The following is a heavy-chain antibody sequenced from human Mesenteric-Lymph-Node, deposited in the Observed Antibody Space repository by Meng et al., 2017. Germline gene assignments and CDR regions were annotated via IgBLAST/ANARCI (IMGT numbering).Heavy chain of an antibody. CDR2: ISGSGGST. D-gene: IGHD3-22*01. Sequence: ETLSLTCAASGFTVSSNYMSWVRQAPGKGLEWVSAISGSGGSTYYADSVQGRFTISRDNSKNTLYLQMNSLRAEDTAVYYCATTMIVVVIPKIDYWGQGTLVTVSS. CDR1: GFTVSSNY. J-gene: IGHJ4*02. CDR3: ATTMIVVVIPKIDY. V-gene: IGHV3-23*01.